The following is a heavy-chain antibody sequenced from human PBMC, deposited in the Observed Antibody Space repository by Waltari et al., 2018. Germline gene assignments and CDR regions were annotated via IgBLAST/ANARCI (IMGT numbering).Heavy chain of an antibody. J-gene: IGHJ4*02. CDR1: GFSLSTSGVG. D-gene: IGHD6-19*01. V-gene: IGHV2-5*01. CDR3: ARLPYYSSGWDEDN. CDR2: IYWNDDK. Sequence: QITLKESGPTLVKPTQTLTLTCTFSGFSLSTSGVGVGWIRQPPGKALEWLALIYWNDDKRYSPSLKSRLTITKDTSKNQVVLTMTNMDPVDTATYYCARLPYYSSGWDEDNWGQGTLVTVSS.